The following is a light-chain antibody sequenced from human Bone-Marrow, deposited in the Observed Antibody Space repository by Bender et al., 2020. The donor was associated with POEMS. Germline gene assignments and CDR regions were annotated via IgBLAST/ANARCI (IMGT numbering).Light chain of an antibody. J-gene: IGLJ2*01. CDR3: QSYDSTLSGSL. CDR1: SSNTGSGYD. Sequence: QSVLTQPPSVSGAPGQRVTISCTGSSSNTGSGYDINWYQHLPGTAPKILIYGNINRPSGVPDRFSGSKSGTSASLAITGLQAEDEADYYCQSYDSTLSGSLFGGGTKLTVL. V-gene: IGLV1-40*01. CDR2: GNI.